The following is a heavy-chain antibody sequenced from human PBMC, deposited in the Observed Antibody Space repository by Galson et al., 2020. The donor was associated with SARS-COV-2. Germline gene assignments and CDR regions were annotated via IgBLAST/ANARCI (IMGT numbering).Heavy chain of an antibody. CDR1: GFTFSSYW. CDR3: ARDQMHCSGGSCYYYGMDV. Sequence: GESLKISCAASGFTFSSYWMSWVRQAPGKGLEWVANIKQDGSEKYYVDSVKGRFTISRDNAKNSLYLQMNSLRAEDTAVYYCARDQMHCSGGSCYYYGMDVWGQGTTVTVSS. CDR2: IKQDGSEK. D-gene: IGHD2-15*01. J-gene: IGHJ6*02. V-gene: IGHV3-7*01.